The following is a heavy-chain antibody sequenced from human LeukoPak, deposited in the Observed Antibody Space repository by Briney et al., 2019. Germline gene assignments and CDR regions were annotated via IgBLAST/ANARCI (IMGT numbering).Heavy chain of an antibody. J-gene: IGHJ4*02. CDR2: ISGSGGST. CDR3: ERDPPPLYSSGWYYFDY. CDR1: GFTFSSYA. D-gene: IGHD6-19*01. Sequence: GGSLRLSCAASGFTFSSYAMSWVRQAPGKGLEWVSAISGSGGSTYYADSVKGRFTSSRDNAKNSLYLQMNSLRAEDTAVYYCERDPPPLYSSGWYYFDYWGQGTLVTVSS. V-gene: IGHV3-23*01.